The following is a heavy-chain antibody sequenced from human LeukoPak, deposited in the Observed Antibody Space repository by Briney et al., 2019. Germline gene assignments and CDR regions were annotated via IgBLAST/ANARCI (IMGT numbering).Heavy chain of an antibody. D-gene: IGHD1-26*01. CDR3: ARDSSTQVGATDTDGVYFDY. Sequence: ASVKVSCKASGYTFTGYYMHWVRQAPGQGLEWMEIINPSGGSTSYAQKFQGRVTMTRDMSTSTVYMELSSLRSEDTAAYYCARDSSTQVGATDTDGVYFDYWGQGTLVTVSS. CDR2: INPSGGST. CDR1: GYTFTGYY. J-gene: IGHJ4*02. V-gene: IGHV1-46*01.